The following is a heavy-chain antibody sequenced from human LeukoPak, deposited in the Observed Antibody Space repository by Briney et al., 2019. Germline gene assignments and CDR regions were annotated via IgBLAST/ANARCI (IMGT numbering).Heavy chain of an antibody. J-gene: IGHJ6*03. V-gene: IGHV4-59*01. Sequence: SETLSLTCTVSGGSISSYYWSWIRQPPGKGLEGIGYIYYSGSTNYNPSLKSRVTISVDTSKNQFSLKLSSVTAADTAVYYCARGAAGYYYYYMNVWGKGTTVTVSS. CDR3: ARGAAGYYYYYMNV. CDR2: IYYSGST. CDR1: GGSISSYY. D-gene: IGHD6-13*01.